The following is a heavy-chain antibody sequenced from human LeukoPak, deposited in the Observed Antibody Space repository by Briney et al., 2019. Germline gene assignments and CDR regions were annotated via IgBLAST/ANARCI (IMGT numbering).Heavy chain of an antibody. D-gene: IGHD5-24*01. CDR3: ARDRGRDGYNRFDY. Sequence: SETLSLTCTVSGGSISSYYWSWIRQPPGKGLEWIGYIYYSGSTNYNPSLKSRVTISVDTSKNQFSLKLSSVTAADTAVYYCARDRGRDGYNRFDYWGQGTLVTVSS. CDR1: GGSISSYY. J-gene: IGHJ4*02. V-gene: IGHV4-59*01. CDR2: IYYSGST.